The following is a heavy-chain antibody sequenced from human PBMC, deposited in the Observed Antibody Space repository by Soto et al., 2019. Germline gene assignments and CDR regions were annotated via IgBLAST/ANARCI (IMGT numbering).Heavy chain of an antibody. V-gene: IGHV3-74*01. D-gene: IGHD6-13*01. CDR1: GFSVRNNY. CDR2: IEGDGSRT. CDR3: ARGGGSPYHNHEFDF. Sequence: GGSLRLSCAASGFSVRNNYLSWVRQDPEKGLEWVSCIEGDGSRTRYADSVKGRFTVSLDTSKNQFSLTLNSVTAADTAVYHCARGGGSPYHNHEFDFWGQGTLVTVSS. J-gene: IGHJ4*02.